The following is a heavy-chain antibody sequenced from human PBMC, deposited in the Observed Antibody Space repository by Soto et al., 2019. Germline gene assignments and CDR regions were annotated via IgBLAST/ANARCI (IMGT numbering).Heavy chain of an antibody. V-gene: IGHV1-69*08. J-gene: IGHJ4*02. D-gene: IGHD3-10*01. Sequence: QVQLVQSGAEVKKPGSSVKVSCKASGGTFSSYTISWVRQAPGQGLEWMGRIIPILGIANYAQKFQGRVTITADKSTSTAYMELSSLRSEDTAVNYCARDGMGYYDYFDYWGQGTLVTVSS. CDR1: GGTFSSYT. CDR3: ARDGMGYYDYFDY. CDR2: IIPILGIA.